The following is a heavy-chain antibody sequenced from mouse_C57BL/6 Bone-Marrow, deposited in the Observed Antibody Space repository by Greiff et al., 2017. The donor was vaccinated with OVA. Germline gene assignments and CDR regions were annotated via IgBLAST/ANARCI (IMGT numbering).Heavy chain of an antibody. Sequence: EVMLVESGGGLVQPKGSLKLSCAASGFTFNTYAMHWVRQAPGKGLEWVARIRSKSSNYATYYADSVKDRFTISRYDSQSMRYLQMNNLKTEDTAMYYCVRDYGSSYDWYFDVWGTGTTVTVSS. CDR3: VRDYGSSYDWYFDV. D-gene: IGHD1-1*01. V-gene: IGHV10-3*01. J-gene: IGHJ1*03. CDR2: IRSKSSNYAT. CDR1: GFTFNTYA.